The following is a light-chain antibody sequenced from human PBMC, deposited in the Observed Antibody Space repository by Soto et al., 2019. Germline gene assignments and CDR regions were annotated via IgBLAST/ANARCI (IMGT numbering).Light chain of an antibody. CDR2: LNSDGSH. CDR3: QTWGTGIVI. CDR1: SGHSSYA. J-gene: IGLJ2*01. V-gene: IGLV4-69*01. Sequence: QPVLTQSPSASASLGASVKLTCTLSSGHSSYAIAWHQQQPEKGPRYLMKLNSDGSHSKGDGIPDRFSGSSSGAERYLTISRLQSEHEADYYCQTWGTGIVIFGGGTKLTVL.